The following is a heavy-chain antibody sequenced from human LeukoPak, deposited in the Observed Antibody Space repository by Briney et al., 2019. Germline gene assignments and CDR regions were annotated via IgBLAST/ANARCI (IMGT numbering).Heavy chain of an antibody. Sequence: PGGSLGLSCEAYGFTFNNYAMNWVRQAPGKGLEWISSISSSDVNTYYADSVKGRFTISRDNSENTLYLQMNSLRVEDTAVYYCAKSYTYGWASYYNHYAYWGQGTLVTVSS. D-gene: IGHD3-10*01. CDR1: GFTFNNYA. V-gene: IGHV3-23*01. CDR3: AKSYTYGWASYYNHYAY. J-gene: IGHJ4*02. CDR2: ISSSDVNT.